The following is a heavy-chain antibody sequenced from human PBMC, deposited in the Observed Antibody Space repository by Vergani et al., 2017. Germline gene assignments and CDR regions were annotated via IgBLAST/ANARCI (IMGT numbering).Heavy chain of an antibody. CDR1: GYTFTGYY. V-gene: IGHV1-69*01. D-gene: IGHD1-26*01. J-gene: IGHJ3*02. Sequence: QVQLVQSGAEVKKPGASVKVSCKASGYTFTGYYMHWVRQAPGQGLEWMGWINPIFGTANYAQKFQGRVTITADESTSTAYMELSSLRSEDTAVYYCATTGGIVGATRAFDIWGQGTMVTVSS. CDR3: ATTGGIVGATRAFDI. CDR2: INPIFGTA.